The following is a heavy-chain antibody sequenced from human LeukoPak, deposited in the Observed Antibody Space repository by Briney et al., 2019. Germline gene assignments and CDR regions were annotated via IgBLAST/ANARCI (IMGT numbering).Heavy chain of an antibody. CDR2: MNPNSGNT. CDR1: GYTFTSYD. J-gene: IGHJ4*02. D-gene: IGHD3-3*01. Sequence: GASVKVSCKASGYTFTSYDINWVRQATGQGLEWMGWMNPNSGNTGYAQKFQGRVTMTRNTSISTAYMGLSSLRPEDTAVYYCARNLITIFGVVIQAFAYWGQGTLVTVSS. CDR3: ARNLITIFGVVIQAFAY. V-gene: IGHV1-8*01.